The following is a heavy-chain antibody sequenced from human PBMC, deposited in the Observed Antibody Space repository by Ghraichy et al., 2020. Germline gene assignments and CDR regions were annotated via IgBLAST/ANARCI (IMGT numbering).Heavy chain of an antibody. J-gene: IGHJ6*02. D-gene: IGHD6-13*01. CDR1: GFTFSSYD. V-gene: IGHV3-13*01. Sequence: GESLNISCAASGFTFSSYDMHWVRQATGKGLEWVSAIGTAGDTYYPGSVKGRFTISRENAKNSLYLQMNSLRAGDTAVHYCARWRRSSSQEGYYYYYGMDVWGQGTTVTVSS. CDR3: ARWRRSSSQEGYYYYYGMDV. CDR2: IGTAGDT.